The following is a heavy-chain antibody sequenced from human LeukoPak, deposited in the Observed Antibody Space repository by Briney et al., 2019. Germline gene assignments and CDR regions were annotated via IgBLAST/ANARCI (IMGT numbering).Heavy chain of an antibody. V-gene: IGHV3-7*01. D-gene: IGHD1-26*01. CDR1: GFTFSYHW. CDR3: ARDWSDLTTNPPDY. J-gene: IGHJ4*02. Sequence: RGSLRLSCAASGFTFSYHWMTWVRQAPGKGLEWVANMKGDGSDRYYLDSVKGRFTISRDNTKNSLYLQMNSLRVEDTAVYYCARDWSDLTTNPPDYWGQGTLVTVSS. CDR2: MKGDGSDR.